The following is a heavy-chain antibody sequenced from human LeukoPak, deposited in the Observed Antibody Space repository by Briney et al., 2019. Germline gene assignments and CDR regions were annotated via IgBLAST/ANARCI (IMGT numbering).Heavy chain of an antibody. CDR2: IYYSGST. D-gene: IGHD3-10*01. J-gene: IGHJ4*02. V-gene: IGHV4-31*03. CDR1: GGSISSGGYY. CDR3: ASSPGAGSTHYFDY. Sequence: SETLSLTCTVSGGSISSGGYYWSWIRQHPGKGLEWIGYIYYSGSTYYNPSLKSRLTISIDTSKNQFSLKLTSVTAADTAVYYCASSPGAGSTHYFDYWGQGALVTVSS.